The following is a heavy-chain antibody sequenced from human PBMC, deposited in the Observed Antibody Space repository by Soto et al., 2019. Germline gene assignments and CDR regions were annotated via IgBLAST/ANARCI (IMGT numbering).Heavy chain of an antibody. J-gene: IGHJ6*02. CDR2: IIPIFGTA. CDR3: ARGSIAARQSDYYYYYGMDV. Sequence: QVQLVQSGAEVKKPGSSVKVSCKASGGTFSSYASSWVRQAPGQGLEWMGGIIPIFGTANYAQKIQGRVTITADESTSTAYMEMSSLRSEDTAVYYCARGSIAARQSDYYYYYGMDVWGQGTTVSVSS. CDR1: GGTFSSYA. V-gene: IGHV1-69*01. D-gene: IGHD6-6*01.